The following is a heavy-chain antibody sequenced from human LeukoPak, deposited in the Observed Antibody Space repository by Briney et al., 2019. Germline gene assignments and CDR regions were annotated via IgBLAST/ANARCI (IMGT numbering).Heavy chain of an antibody. CDR3: ARYPTYCSRTSWSYYYYYMDV. D-gene: IGHD2-2*01. V-gene: IGHV7-4-1*02. CDR2: INLNTWKP. J-gene: IGHJ6*03. Sequence: ASVKVSCLASGYTLPRYAMHWVRQAPGQGLAWMGWINLNTWKPKYAPGLTGRFVFYLDTHLSPAYLQISSIKAEGPALYYCARYPTYCSRTSWSYYYYYMDVLGEGTTVTVSS. CDR1: GYTLPRYA.